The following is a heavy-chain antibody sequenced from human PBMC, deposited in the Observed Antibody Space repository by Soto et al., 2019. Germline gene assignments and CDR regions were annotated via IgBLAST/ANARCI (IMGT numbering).Heavy chain of an antibody. Sequence: EVQLVGSGGALVQPGGSLRVSCEASGFTFSSYWMHWVRRAPGKGLVWVARINGDGTVTTDANSVKGRFTISRDNAKNTLYLQMDSLRAEDTAMYYCTRGRRYSGSEAFDIWGQGTVVTVSS. CDR3: TRGRRYSGSEAFDI. CDR1: GFTFSSYW. D-gene: IGHD1-26*01. J-gene: IGHJ3*02. V-gene: IGHV3-74*01. CDR2: INGDGTVT.